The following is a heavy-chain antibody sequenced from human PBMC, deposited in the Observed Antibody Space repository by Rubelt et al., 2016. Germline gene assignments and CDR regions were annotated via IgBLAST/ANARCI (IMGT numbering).Heavy chain of an antibody. CDR3: ARLDYRNYVFFDY. CDR1: GGSFSGYS. D-gene: IGHD4-11*01. Sequence: QVQLQQWGEGLLKPSETLSLTCVVSGGSFSGYSWSWVRQPPEKGLEWIGDVNHAAVTVYSPSLKSRVTISLDTSKKQVSLRLTAVTAADTAVYYCARLDYRNYVFFDYWGQGTLVTVSS. V-gene: IGHV4-34*02. J-gene: IGHJ4*02. CDR2: VNHAAVT.